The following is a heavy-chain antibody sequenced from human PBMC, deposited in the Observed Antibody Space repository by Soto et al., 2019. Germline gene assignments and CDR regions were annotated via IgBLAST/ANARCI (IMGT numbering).Heavy chain of an antibody. CDR1: GGSISSSSYY. Sequence: QLQLQESGPGLVKPSETLSLTCTVSGGSISSSSYYWGWIRQPPGKGLEWIGSIYYSGSTYYNPSLKSRVTISVDTSKNQFSLKLSSVTAADTAVYYCARLGIQLWVDYWGQGTLVTVSS. D-gene: IGHD5-18*01. V-gene: IGHV4-39*01. CDR3: ARLGIQLWVDY. J-gene: IGHJ4*02. CDR2: IYYSGST.